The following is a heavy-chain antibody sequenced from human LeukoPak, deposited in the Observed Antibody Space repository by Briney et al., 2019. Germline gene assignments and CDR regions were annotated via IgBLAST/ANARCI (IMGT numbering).Heavy chain of an antibody. V-gene: IGHV3-74*01. Sequence: PGGSLRLSCAASGFTFSSYWMHWVRQAPGKGLVWVSRINSDGSSTSYADSVKGRFTISRHNAKNTLYLQMNSLRAEDTAVYCCARGMHYDLGFDYWGPGTLVTVSS. CDR3: ARGMHYDLGFDY. D-gene: IGHD3-3*01. CDR2: INSDGSST. J-gene: IGHJ4*02. CDR1: GFTFSSYW.